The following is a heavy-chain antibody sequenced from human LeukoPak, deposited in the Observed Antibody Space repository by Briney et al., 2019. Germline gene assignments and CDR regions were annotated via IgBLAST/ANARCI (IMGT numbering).Heavy chain of an antibody. CDR1: GGSISNYY. V-gene: IGHV4-59*12. D-gene: IGHD2-2*01. J-gene: IGHJ4*02. CDR3: ARAGSTSSPDY. CDR2: LYYSGST. Sequence: SETLSLTCTVSGGSISNYYWSWIRQPPGKGLEWIGYLYYSGSTNYNPSLKSRVTISGDTSKNQFSLKLTSVTAADTAVYYCARAGSTSSPDYWGQGTLVTVSS.